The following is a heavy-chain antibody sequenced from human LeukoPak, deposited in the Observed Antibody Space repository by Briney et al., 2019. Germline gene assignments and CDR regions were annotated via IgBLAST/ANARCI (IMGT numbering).Heavy chain of an antibody. V-gene: IGHV3-7*01. D-gene: IGHD2-15*01. CDR3: ARDWRQDNAFDL. CDR2: IIQDGSEE. J-gene: IGHJ3*01. CDR1: EFTFSGHQ. Sequence: GGSLRLSCAASEFTFSGHQMSWVRQAPGKGPEWVAKIIQDGSEEYYLDSVKGRFIISRDNGKNSLYLDMNSLRVEDTAVYYCARDWRQDNAFDLWGRGTMVTVSS.